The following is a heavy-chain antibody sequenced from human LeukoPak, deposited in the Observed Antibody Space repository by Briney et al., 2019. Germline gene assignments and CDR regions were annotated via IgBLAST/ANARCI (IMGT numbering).Heavy chain of an antibody. D-gene: IGHD2-15*01. V-gene: IGHV1-2*02. CDR2: INPNSGGT. J-gene: IGHJ4*02. Sequence: ASVKVSCKASGYTFTSYGISWVRQAPGQGLEWMGWINPNSGGTNYAQKFQGRVTMTRDTSISTAYMELSRLRPDDTAVYYCASGGYCSGGSCVPPYLDYWGQGTLVTVSS. CDR1: GYTFTSYG. CDR3: ASGGYCSGGSCVPPYLDY.